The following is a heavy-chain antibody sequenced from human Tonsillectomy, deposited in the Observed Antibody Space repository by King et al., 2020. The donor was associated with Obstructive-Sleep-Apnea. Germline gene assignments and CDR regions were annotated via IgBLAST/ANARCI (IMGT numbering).Heavy chain of an antibody. V-gene: IGHV1-2*02. CDR2: IDPYSGET. D-gene: IGHD3-16*01. CDR1: GYTFSGYY. CDR3: ARHCYAVCDP. J-gene: IGHJ5*02. Sequence: VQLVESGAEVKKPGASVKVSCKPSGYTFSGYYMHWVREAPGQGLEWMGWIDPYSGETDYAQKFQGRVTMTRDTSISTAYMELRMLTSDDTAVYYCARHCYAVCDPWGQGTLVTVSS.